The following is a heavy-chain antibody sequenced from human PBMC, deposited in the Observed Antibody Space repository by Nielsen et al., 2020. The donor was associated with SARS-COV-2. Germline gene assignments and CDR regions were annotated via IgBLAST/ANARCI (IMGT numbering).Heavy chain of an antibody. CDR2: IRSKAYGGTT. CDR1: GFTFGDYA. J-gene: IGHJ4*02. D-gene: IGHD3-22*01. Sequence: GGSLRLSCTASGFTFGDYAMSWVRQAPGKGLEWVGFIRSKAYGGTTEYAASVKGRFTISRDDSKSIAYLQMNSLKTEDTAVYYCTRDRSSGYRPKNFDYWGRGTLVTVSS. V-gene: IGHV3-49*04. CDR3: TRDRSSGYRPKNFDY.